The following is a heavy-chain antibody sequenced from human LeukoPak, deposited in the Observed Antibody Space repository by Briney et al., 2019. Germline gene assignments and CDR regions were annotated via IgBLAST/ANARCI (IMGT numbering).Heavy chain of an antibody. CDR3: ARVCDCSSTSCLEIIQYYYGMDV. D-gene: IGHD2-2*01. CDR1: GFTFSSYS. Sequence: GGSLRLSCAASGFTFSSYSMNWVRQAPGKGLEWVSSISSSISYIYYADSVKGRFTISRDNAKNSLYLQMNSLRAEDTAVYYCARVCDCSSTSCLEIIQYYYGMDVWGQGTTVTVSS. J-gene: IGHJ6*02. CDR2: ISSSISYI. V-gene: IGHV3-21*01.